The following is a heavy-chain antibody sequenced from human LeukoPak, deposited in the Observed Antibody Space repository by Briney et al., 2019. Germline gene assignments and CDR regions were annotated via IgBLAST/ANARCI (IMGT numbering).Heavy chain of an antibody. CDR3: ARDPYGPRTGYYYYMDV. D-gene: IGHD3-10*01. J-gene: IGHJ6*03. CDR1: GYTFTSYY. Sequence: VASVKVSCKASGYTFTSYYMHWVRQAPGQGLEWMGIINPSGGRTSYAQKFQGRVTMTRDTSTSTVYMELSSLRSEDTAVYYCARDPYGPRTGYYYYMDVWGKGTTVTVSS. CDR2: INPSGGRT. V-gene: IGHV1-46*01.